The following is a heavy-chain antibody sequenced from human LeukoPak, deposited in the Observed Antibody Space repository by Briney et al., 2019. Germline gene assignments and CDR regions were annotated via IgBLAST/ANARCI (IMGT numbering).Heavy chain of an antibody. CDR2: ISAYNGNT. J-gene: IGHJ4*02. D-gene: IGHD3-22*01. CDR1: GYTFTSYG. V-gene: IGHV1-18*01. CDR3: ARAYYYDSSGYSEPFDY. Sequence: ASVKVSCKASGYTFTSYGISWVRQAPGQWLEWMGWISAYNGNTNYAQKLQGRVTMTTDTSTSTAYMELGSLRSDDTAVYYCARAYYYDSSGYSEPFDYWGQGTLVTVSS.